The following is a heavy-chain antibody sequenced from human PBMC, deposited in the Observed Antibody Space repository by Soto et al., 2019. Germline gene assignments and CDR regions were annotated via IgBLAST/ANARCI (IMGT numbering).Heavy chain of an antibody. Sequence: SETLSLTCTVSGGSISGSYWSWVRQPAGKRLEWIGRIHTSGTFNYNPSLKSRVTMSVDTSKNQFSLKLSSVTAADTAVYFCARDNIVSKGYGMDVWGQGTTVTVSS. V-gene: IGHV4-4*07. CDR3: ARDNIVSKGYGMDV. J-gene: IGHJ6*02. CDR2: IHTSGTF. CDR1: GGSISGSY. D-gene: IGHD5-12*01.